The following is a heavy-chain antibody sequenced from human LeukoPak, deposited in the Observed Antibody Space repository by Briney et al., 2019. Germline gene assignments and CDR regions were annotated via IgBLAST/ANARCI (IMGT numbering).Heavy chain of an antibody. V-gene: IGHV1-18*01. J-gene: IGHJ1*01. Sequence: AASVTVSFTASGYSVTNYGISWVRQAPGQGLEWMGWISAYNGNTNYAQKLQGRVTMTTDTSTSTAYMELRILRSDDTAVYYCARTYGDNAEYFQHWGQGTLVTVSS. CDR2: ISAYNGNT. CDR3: ARTYGDNAEYFQH. D-gene: IGHD4-17*01. CDR1: GYSVTNYG.